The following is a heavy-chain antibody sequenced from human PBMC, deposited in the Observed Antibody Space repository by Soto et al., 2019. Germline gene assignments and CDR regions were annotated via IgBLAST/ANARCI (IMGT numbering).Heavy chain of an antibody. CDR1: GGTFSTSA. CDR3: ARDKDRQQLGGNYYYILDV. D-gene: IGHD3-3*02. CDR2: IMPIFATP. J-gene: IGHJ6*02. Sequence: QVQLMQSGAEVKKPGSSVKVSCKASGGTFSTSAISWVRQAPGEGLEWVGGIMPIFATPDYAQKFQGRVTISGDESTATVYLELTGLTTDDTAVYYCARDKDRQQLGGNYYYILDVWGQGTAITVSS. V-gene: IGHV1-69*12.